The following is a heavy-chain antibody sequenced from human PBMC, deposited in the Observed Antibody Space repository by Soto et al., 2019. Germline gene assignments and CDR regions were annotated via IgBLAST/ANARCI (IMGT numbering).Heavy chain of an antibody. CDR3: AKGSRMWTPDY. J-gene: IGHJ4*02. Sequence: GASVKVSCKASGYTFTDSAIHWVRQAPGQSLELLGWIAPGNGNTKYSQKFQGRVTITRDISATTAYMELSSLRSEDTAVYYCAKGSRMWTPDYWGQGTLVTV. V-gene: IGHV1-3*01. CDR1: GYTFTDSA. D-gene: IGHD2-21*01. CDR2: IAPGNGNT.